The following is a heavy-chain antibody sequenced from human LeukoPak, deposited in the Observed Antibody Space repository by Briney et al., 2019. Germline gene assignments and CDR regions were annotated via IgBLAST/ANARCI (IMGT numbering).Heavy chain of an antibody. CDR3: AREAYYDILTCYYRGWFDP. V-gene: IGHV4-39*07. D-gene: IGHD3-9*01. CDR2: IYYSGST. J-gene: IGHJ5*02. Sequence: SETLSLTCTVSGGSISSSSYYWGWIRQPPGKGLEWIGSIYYSGSTNYNPSLKSRVTMSLDTSKNQFSLKLSSVTAADTAVYYCAREAYYDILTCYYRGWFDPWGQGTLVTVSS. CDR1: GGSISSSSYY.